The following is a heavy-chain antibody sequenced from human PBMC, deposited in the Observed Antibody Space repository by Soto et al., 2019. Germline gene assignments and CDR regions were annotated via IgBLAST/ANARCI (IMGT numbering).Heavy chain of an antibody. D-gene: IGHD6-13*01. CDR1: GGSISSSSYY. V-gene: IGHV4-39*01. Sequence: SETLSLTCTVSGGSISSSSYYWGWIRQPPEKGLEWIGSIYYSGSTYYNPSLKSRVTISVDTSKNQFSLKLSSVTAADTAVYYCARRGAAYSSSWYGSGWFDPWGQGPLVTVSS. CDR3: ARRGAAYSSSWYGSGWFDP. CDR2: IYYSGST. J-gene: IGHJ5*02.